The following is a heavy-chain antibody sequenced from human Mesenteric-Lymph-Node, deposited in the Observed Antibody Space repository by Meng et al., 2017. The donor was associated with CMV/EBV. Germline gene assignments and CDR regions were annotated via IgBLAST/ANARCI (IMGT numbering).Heavy chain of an antibody. J-gene: IGHJ6*02. CDR1: GGSFSGYY. CDR3: ASIGYGLDV. CDR2: INYSGTT. V-gene: IGHV4-34*01. Sequence: SETLSLTCAVYGGSFSGYYWSWIRQPPGKGLEWIGEINYSGTTTYNPSLESRVTISINTSKNQVSLKLRSVTAADTAVYYCASIGYGLDVWGQGTTVTVSS. D-gene: IGHD2-15*01.